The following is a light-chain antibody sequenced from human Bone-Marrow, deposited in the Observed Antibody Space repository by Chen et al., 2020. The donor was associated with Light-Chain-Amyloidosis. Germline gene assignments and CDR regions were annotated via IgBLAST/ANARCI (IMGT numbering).Light chain of an antibody. CDR2: RDT. V-gene: IGLV3-25*03. CDR3: QAADSSGTYEVI. CDR1: DLPTKY. Sequence: SYELTQPPSVSVSPGQTARITCSGDDLPTKYAYWYQQKPGQAPVLVIHRDTERPCGISGRFSGYSSGTTATLTIRGVQAEDEADYHCQAADSSGTYEVIFGGGTKLTVL. J-gene: IGLJ2*01.